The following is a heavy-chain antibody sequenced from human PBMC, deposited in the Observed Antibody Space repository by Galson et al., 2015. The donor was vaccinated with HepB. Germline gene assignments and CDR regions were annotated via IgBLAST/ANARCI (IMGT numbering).Heavy chain of an antibody. Sequence: SLRLSCAASGFTFSNYGIHWVRQAPGKGLEWVAVISHDGSSKDYSDSVRGRFTISRDNSKNTLYLQMNSLRAEDTAVYYCAIPLSVTTDYWGQGTLVTVSS. J-gene: IGHJ4*02. CDR2: ISHDGSSK. D-gene: IGHD4-17*01. V-gene: IGHV3-30*03. CDR1: GFTFSNYG. CDR3: AIPLSVTTDY.